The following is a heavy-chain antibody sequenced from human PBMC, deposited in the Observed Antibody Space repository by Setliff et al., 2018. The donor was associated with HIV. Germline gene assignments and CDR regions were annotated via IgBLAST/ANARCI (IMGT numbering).Heavy chain of an antibody. Sequence: GSLRLSCAASGFTFGDYAMSWFRQAPGKGLEWIRFIRSVRYGGTTEYAASVKGRFTISRDDSKSTLYLPMNSLKTEDTDVYYCTTDGYYYDTTTYYSDWGQGTLVTVSS. D-gene: IGHD3-22*01. CDR2: IRSVRYGGTT. CDR3: TTDGYYYDTTTYYSD. V-gene: IGHV3-49*03. J-gene: IGHJ4*02. CDR1: GFTFGDYA.